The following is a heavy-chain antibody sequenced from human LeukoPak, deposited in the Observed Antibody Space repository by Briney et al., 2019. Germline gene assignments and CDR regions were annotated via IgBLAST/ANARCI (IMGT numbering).Heavy chain of an antibody. D-gene: IGHD3-3*01. CDR1: GGSISSSSYY. Sequence: SETLSLTCTVSGGSISSSSYYWGWIRQPPGKGLEWIGSIYYSGSTYYNPSLKSRVTISVDTSKNQFSLKLSSVTAADTAVYYCASSRYDFWSGYYLDYWGQGTLVTVSS. CDR3: ASSRYDFWSGYYLDY. V-gene: IGHV4-39*01. J-gene: IGHJ4*02. CDR2: IYYSGST.